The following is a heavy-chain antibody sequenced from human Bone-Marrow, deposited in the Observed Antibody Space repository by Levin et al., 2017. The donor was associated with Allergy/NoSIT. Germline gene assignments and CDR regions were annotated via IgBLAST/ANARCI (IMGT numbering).Heavy chain of an antibody. Sequence: SETLSLTCIVSGGSITSGPYYWSWIRQLPGQGLDWIGYIHYTGSTYYNPSLGSRLSLSVDTSMDHFSLRLNSVTAADTAVYYCARGRWKVANFDFWGQGILVTVSS. J-gene: IGHJ4*02. CDR1: GGSITSGPYY. V-gene: IGHV4-31*03. D-gene: IGHD1-1*01. CDR2: IHYTGST. CDR3: ARGRWKVANFDF.